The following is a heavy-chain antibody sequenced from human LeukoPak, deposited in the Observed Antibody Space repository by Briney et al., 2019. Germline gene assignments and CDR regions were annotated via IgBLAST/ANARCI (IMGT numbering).Heavy chain of an antibody. D-gene: IGHD2-2*01. CDR1: GGSISSGGYY. CDR2: IYYSGST. V-gene: IGHV4-31*03. CDR3: ARPNRGYCSSTSCYPHYYYYYGMDV. J-gene: IGHJ6*02. Sequence: KASQTLSLTCTVSGGSISSGGYYWSWIRQHPGKGLEWIGYIYYSGSTYYNPSLKSRVTISVDTSKNQFSLKLSSVTAADTAVYYCARPNRGYCSSTSCYPHYYYYYGMDVWGQGTTVTVSS.